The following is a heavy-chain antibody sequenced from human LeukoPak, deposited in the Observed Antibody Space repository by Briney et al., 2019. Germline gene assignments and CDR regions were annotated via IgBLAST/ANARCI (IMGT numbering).Heavy chain of an antibody. CDR2: INHGGST. D-gene: IGHD5-24*01. J-gene: IGHJ4*02. CDR1: GGSFSDYY. Sequence: PSETLSLTCAVYGGSFSDYYWTWIRQPPRKGLEWIGEINHGGSTNYNPSLKSRVTISVDTSKNQFSLKVNTVTAADTAVYYCARRARFEDGWVFDYWGQGALVTVSS. V-gene: IGHV4-34*01. CDR3: ARRARFEDGWVFDY.